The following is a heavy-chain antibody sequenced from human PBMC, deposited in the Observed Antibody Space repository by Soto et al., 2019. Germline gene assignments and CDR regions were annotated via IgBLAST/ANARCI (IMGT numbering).Heavy chain of an antibody. CDR1: GGTFSSYA. CDR3: AIKGSIAVRLAPGWFDP. Sequence: SVKVSCKASGGTFSSYAISWVRQAPGQGLEWMGGIIPIFGTANYAQKFQGRVTITADESTSTAYMELSSLRSEDTAVYYCAIKGSIAVRLAPGWFDPWGQGTLVTVSS. V-gene: IGHV1-69*13. CDR2: IIPIFGTA. D-gene: IGHD6-6*01. J-gene: IGHJ5*02.